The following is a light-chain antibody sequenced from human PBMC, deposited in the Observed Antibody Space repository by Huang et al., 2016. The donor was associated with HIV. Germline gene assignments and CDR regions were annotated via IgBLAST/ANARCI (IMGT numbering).Light chain of an antibody. CDR1: QGISNS. J-gene: IGKJ1*01. CDR3: QQYYSTPT. V-gene: IGKV1-NL1*01. CDR2: AAS. Sequence: DIQMTQSPSSLSASVGDRVTITCRASQGISNSLAWYQQRPGKAPKLLLYAASRLESGVPSRFSGSGSGTDYTLSINSLQPEDFATYYCQQYYSTPTFDQGTKVETK.